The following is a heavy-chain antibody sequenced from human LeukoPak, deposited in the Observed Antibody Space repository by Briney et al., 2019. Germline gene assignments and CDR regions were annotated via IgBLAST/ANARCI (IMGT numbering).Heavy chain of an antibody. CDR1: GFTFSSYA. D-gene: IGHD4-17*01. Sequence: PGGSLRLSCAASGFTFSSYAMTWVRQAPGKGLEWVSVISGSGINTHYADSVRGRFTISRDNSKNTLYLQMNSLRAEDTAVYYCARGKYGDFRYYFDYWGQGTLVTVSS. J-gene: IGHJ4*02. CDR2: ISGSGINT. CDR3: ARGKYGDFRYYFDY. V-gene: IGHV3-23*01.